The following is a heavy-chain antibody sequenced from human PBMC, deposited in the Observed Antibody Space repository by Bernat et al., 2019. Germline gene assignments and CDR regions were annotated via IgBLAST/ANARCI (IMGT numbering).Heavy chain of an antibody. Sequence: QVQLVQSGAEVKKPGSSVKVSCKASGGTFSSYAISWVRQAPGQGLEWMGRIIPILGIANYAQKFQDRVTITAEKSTSTAYMELSSLRSEDTAVYYCARAYYYYDSSGYTYFDYWGQGTLVTVSS. V-gene: IGHV1-69*04. CDR1: GGTFSSYA. D-gene: IGHD3-22*01. J-gene: IGHJ4*02. CDR2: IIPILGIA. CDR3: ARAYYYYDSSGYTYFDY.